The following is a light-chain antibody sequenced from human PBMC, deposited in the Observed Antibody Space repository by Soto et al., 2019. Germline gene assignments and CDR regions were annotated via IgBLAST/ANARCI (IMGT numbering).Light chain of an antibody. Sequence: DIQMTQSPSSLSAFVGDRVTITCRASQSISTYWDWYQQEPGKAPTLLLYAASSLQSGVRSRFSGSGSGTDYTLTISALQPEDFATYYCRQSYSTLYAFGQGTKLEIK. J-gene: IGKJ2*01. CDR1: QSISTY. CDR3: RQSYSTLYA. V-gene: IGKV1-39*01. CDR2: AAS.